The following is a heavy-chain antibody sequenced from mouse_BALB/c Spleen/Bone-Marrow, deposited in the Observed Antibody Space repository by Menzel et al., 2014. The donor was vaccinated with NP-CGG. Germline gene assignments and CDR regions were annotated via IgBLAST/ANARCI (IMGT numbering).Heavy chain of an antibody. CDR3: ASNYGGRYFY. Sequence: QVQLKQSGAELMKPGVSVKISCKATGYTFSSYWIEWLNQRPGHGLEWIVEILPERGRATYNEKFKGKATFTADTSSNTAEMPLSRLAPEDAAVYYCASNYGGRYFYWGQGTARTVAS. D-gene: IGHD1-1*02. CDR1: GYTFSSYW. J-gene: IGHJ2*01. V-gene: IGHV1-9*01. CDR2: ILPERGRA.